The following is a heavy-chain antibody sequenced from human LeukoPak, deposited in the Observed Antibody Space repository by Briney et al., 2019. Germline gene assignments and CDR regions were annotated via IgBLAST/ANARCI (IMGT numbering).Heavy chain of an antibody. CDR1: GFTFRSHW. CDR2: INEDGREK. D-gene: IGHD2-8*01. Sequence: GGSLRLSCAASGFTFRSHWMSWVRQAPGKGREWVANINEDGREKLYVDSMRGRISISRDNAENSVSLQMSSLRAEDTAVYYCARDNSGVYAIPGGRYYYYMDVWGKGTTVTVSS. J-gene: IGHJ6*03. V-gene: IGHV3-7*01. CDR3: ARDNSGVYAIPGGRYYYYMDV.